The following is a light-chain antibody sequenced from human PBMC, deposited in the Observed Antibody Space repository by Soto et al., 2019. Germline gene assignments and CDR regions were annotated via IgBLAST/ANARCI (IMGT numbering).Light chain of an antibody. CDR1: QSNSSW. Sequence: VQMTQSRSTLSASLGDRVTIXCRASQSNSSWLGWDQQKAGKAPKLLIXKASSLESGVQSRLSGSGSGREFTLNISSLQPDDFATYYCHQYNSYSPITFGQGTRLEIK. J-gene: IGKJ5*01. CDR3: HQYNSYSPIT. CDR2: KAS. V-gene: IGKV1-5*03.